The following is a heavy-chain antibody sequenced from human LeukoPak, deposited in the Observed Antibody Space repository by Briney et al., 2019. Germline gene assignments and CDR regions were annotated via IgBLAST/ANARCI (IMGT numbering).Heavy chain of an antibody. CDR1: GYTFTRYD. CDR3: ASDYGGNSAGGY. V-gene: IGHV1-8*01. J-gene: IGHJ4*02. D-gene: IGHD4-23*01. Sequence: ASVKVSFKASGYTFTRYDINWVRQATGQGREWMGWMNPNSGNTGYAQKFQGRVTMTRNTSISTAYMELSSLRSEDTAVYYCASDYGGNSAGGYWGQGTLVTVSS. CDR2: MNPNSGNT.